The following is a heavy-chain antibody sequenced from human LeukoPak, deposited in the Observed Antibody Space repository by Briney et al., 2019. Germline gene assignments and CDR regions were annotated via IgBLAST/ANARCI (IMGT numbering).Heavy chain of an antibody. CDR1: GGSFSNYY. CDR3: HLVRGGGYFDY. Sequence: SETLSLTCAVYGGSFSNYYWSCIRQSPGKGLEWIGEINHSGSTNYNPSLKSRVTISVDTSKNQFSLKLSSVTAADTAVYYCHLVRGGGYFDYWGQGTLVTVSS. CDR2: INHSGST. V-gene: IGHV4-34*01. D-gene: IGHD3-10*01. J-gene: IGHJ4*02.